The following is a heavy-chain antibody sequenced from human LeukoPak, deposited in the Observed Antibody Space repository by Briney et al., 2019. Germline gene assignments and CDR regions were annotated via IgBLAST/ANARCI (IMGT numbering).Heavy chain of an antibody. J-gene: IGHJ4*02. Sequence: GGSLRLSCAASGFSFSSYSVNWVRQAPGKGLEWVSTITSSSSHIYYADSVKGRFTISRDNAKNSLYLQMNSLRAEDTAVYCARGCSDGVCYRDYWGQGTPVTVSS. CDR3: ARGCSDGVCYRDY. V-gene: IGHV3-21*01. D-gene: IGHD2-8*01. CDR1: GFSFSSYS. CDR2: ITSSSSHI.